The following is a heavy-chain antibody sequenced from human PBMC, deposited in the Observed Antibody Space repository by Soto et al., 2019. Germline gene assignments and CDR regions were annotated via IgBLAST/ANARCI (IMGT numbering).Heavy chain of an antibody. J-gene: IGHJ4*01. CDR2: VSSTGSSI. V-gene: IGHV3-48*03. CDR1: GFTFGDYE. Sequence: EVQLVESGGGLVQPGGSLRLSCAASGFTFGDYEMNWVRQAPGKGLEWVSHVSSTGSSIYYADSVKGRFTTSRDNAKNSLSLQMNSLRAEDTAVYYCARGRYYYDSSGYDIWGHGTLVTVSS. CDR3: ARGRYYYDSSGYDI. D-gene: IGHD3-22*01.